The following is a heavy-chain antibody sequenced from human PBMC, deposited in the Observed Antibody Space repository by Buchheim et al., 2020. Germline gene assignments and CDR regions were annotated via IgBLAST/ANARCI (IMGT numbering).Heavy chain of an antibody. CDR1: GTSVSSSGYS. D-gene: IGHD3-10*01. CDR2: MFYSGST. CDR3: ARGTRGYGSGMDV. Sequence: QVQLQESGPGLVRPSQTLTLTCAVSGTSVSSSGYSWSWIRQPPGKGLEWIGHMFYSGSTYYTSSLKSRVTISEDTSKNQFSLRLTFVTAADTAVYYCARGTRGYGSGMDVWGQGTT. V-gene: IGHV4-30-4*07. J-gene: IGHJ6*02.